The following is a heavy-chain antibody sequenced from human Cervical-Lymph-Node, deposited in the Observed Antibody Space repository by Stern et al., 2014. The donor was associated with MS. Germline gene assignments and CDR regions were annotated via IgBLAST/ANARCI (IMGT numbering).Heavy chain of an antibody. CDR1: GYSFTIYY. V-gene: IGHV5-51*01. Sequence: EVQLVESGAEVKKPGESLKISCKVSGYSFTIYYIAWVRQMPGKGLEGMGFISLYDADTAFSPPFQGQVTISAAKSITTAYLQWSSLRASDTAMYYCARHVQGFDYWGQGTLVTVSS. CDR3: ARHVQGFDY. J-gene: IGHJ4*02. CDR2: ISLYDADT.